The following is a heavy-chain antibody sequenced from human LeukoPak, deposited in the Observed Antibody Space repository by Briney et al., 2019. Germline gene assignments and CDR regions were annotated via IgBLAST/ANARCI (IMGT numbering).Heavy chain of an antibody. D-gene: IGHD6-19*01. V-gene: IGHV3-30*18. CDR1: GFTFSSYG. J-gene: IGHJ4*02. CDR2: ISYDGSNK. Sequence: GRSLRLSCAVSGFTFSSYGMHWVRQAPGKGLEWVAVISYDGSNKYYADSVKGRFTISRDNSKNTLYLQMNSLRAEDTAVYYCAKDRTSSGLDYWGQGTLVTVSS. CDR3: AKDRTSSGLDY.